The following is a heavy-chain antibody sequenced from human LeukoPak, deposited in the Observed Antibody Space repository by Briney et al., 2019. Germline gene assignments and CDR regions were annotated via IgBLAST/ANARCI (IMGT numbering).Heavy chain of an antibody. D-gene: IGHD3-10*01. J-gene: IGHJ5*02. CDR2: IYYSGST. Sequence: PETLSLTCTVSGGSISSYYWSWIRQPPGKGLEWIGYIYYSGSTNYNPSPKSRVTISVDTSKNQFSLKLSSVTAADTAVYYCARHGGEIKYGSDNWFDPWGQGTLVTVSS. V-gene: IGHV4-59*08. CDR3: ARHGGEIKYGSDNWFDP. CDR1: GGSISSYY.